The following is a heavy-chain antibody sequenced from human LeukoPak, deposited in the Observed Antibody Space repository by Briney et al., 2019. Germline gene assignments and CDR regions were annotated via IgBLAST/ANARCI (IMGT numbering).Heavy chain of an antibody. Sequence: SETLSLTCTVSGGSISSSSYYWGWIRQPPGKGLEWIGSIYYSGSTNYNPSLKSRVTISVDTSKNQFSLKLSSVTAADTAVYYCARDLGYSSGWLDYWGQGTLVTVSS. V-gene: IGHV4-39*07. CDR1: GGSISSSSYY. CDR3: ARDLGYSSGWLDY. CDR2: IYYSGST. J-gene: IGHJ4*02. D-gene: IGHD6-19*01.